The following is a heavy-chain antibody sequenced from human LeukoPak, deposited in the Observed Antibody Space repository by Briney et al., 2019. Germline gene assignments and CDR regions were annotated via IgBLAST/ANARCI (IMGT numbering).Heavy chain of an antibody. J-gene: IGHJ4*02. Sequence: PSGTLSLTCGVSGGSISGTNWWSWVRQPPGQGLEWIGEISLAGQTNYNPSLNGRVTMSLDKSSNQLSLHLTSVTAADTATYFCSRESGPYCPFGYWGQGTLVIVSS. D-gene: IGHD1-26*01. CDR1: GGSISGTNW. CDR3: SRESGPYCPFGY. V-gene: IGHV4-4*02. CDR2: ISLAGQT.